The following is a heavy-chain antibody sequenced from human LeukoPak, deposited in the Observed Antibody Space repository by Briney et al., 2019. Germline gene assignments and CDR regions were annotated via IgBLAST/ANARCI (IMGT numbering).Heavy chain of an antibody. CDR1: GFTFSSYA. CDR2: IIPSGGST. V-gene: IGHV3-23*01. Sequence: RGGSLRLSCAASGFTFSSYAMSWVRQAPGKGLEWVSSIIPSGGSTYYADSVKGRFTISRDNSKSTLYLQMNSLRAEDTAVYYCAKSILVVVPAAAADSWGQGTLVTVSS. J-gene: IGHJ4*02. CDR3: AKSILVVVPAAAADS. D-gene: IGHD2-2*01.